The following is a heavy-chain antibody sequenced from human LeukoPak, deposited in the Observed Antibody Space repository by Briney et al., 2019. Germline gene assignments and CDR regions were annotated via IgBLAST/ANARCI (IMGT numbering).Heavy chain of an antibody. CDR1: GFTSSNYW. Sequence: GGSLRLSCAASGFTSSNYWMSWVRQAPGKGLEWVANIKQDGSEKYYVDSVKGRFTISRDNAKNSLYLQMNSLRAEDTAVYYCARDYSLRYRYDSSGFGYWGQGTLVTVSS. V-gene: IGHV3-7*04. D-gene: IGHD3-22*01. J-gene: IGHJ4*02. CDR2: IKQDGSEK. CDR3: ARDYSLRYRYDSSGFGY.